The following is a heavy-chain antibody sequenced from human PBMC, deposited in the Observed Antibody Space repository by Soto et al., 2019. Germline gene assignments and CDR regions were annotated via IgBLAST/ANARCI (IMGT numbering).Heavy chain of an antibody. CDR3: ARDPKSGNQKLYFDY. CDR2: VSGTGNTQ. CDR1: GFRFSTYS. J-gene: IGHJ4*02. D-gene: IGHD1-26*01. Sequence: PGGSLRLSCVASGFRFSTYSMNWVRQAPGKGPEWVAYVSGTGNTQYYADSVEGRFTISRDNAKQSLYLQLNSLRDEDTAVYYCARDPKSGNQKLYFDYWGQGALVTVSS. V-gene: IGHV3-48*02.